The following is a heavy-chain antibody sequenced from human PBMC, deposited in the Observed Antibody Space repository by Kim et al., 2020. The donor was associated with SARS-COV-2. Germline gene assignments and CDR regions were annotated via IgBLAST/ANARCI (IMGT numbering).Heavy chain of an antibody. CDR1: GFTFSSYS. J-gene: IGHJ6*04. CDR3: ARLIAARPTDV. V-gene: IGHV3-21*01. CDR2: ISSSSSYI. Sequence: GGSLRLSCAASGFTFSSYSMNWVRQAPGKGLEWVSSISSSSSYIYYADSVKGRFTISRDNAKNSLYLQMNSLRAEDTAVYYCARLIAARPTDVWGKGTTVTVSS. D-gene: IGHD6-6*01.